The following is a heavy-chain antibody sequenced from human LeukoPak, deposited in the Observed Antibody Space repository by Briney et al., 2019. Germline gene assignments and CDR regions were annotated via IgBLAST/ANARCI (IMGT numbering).Heavy chain of an antibody. CDR2: ISPYNGNT. J-gene: IGHJ4*02. Sequence: GSSVKVSCKASGYTVTSYCISGVRQAPAQGREGMGWISPYNGNTNYAHELQGKVTTTTDTSTSTAYMQMGSLRSDNTAVYYCARVRMATIDYWGQGTLVTVSS. D-gene: IGHD5-24*01. CDR1: GYTVTSYC. CDR3: ARVRMATIDY. V-gene: IGHV1-18*01.